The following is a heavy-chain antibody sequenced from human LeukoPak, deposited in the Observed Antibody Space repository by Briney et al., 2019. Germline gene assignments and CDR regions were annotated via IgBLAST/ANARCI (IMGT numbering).Heavy chain of an antibody. CDR2: IYSSGGT. Sequence: SQTLSLTCTVSGDSTSSGSYYWSWIRQPAGKGLEWIGRIYSSGGTNYNPSLKSRVTISSDTSKNQFSLKLSSVTGADTAVYYCAGTATNGGAFDIWGQGTMVTVSS. CDR1: GDSTSSGSYY. CDR3: AGTATNGGAFDI. J-gene: IGHJ3*02. V-gene: IGHV4-61*02. D-gene: IGHD2-8*01.